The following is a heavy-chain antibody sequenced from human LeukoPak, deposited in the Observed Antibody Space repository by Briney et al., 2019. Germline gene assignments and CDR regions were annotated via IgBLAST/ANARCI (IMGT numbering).Heavy chain of an antibody. V-gene: IGHV4-39*07. CDR3: ARDESGYSYGYAY. J-gene: IGHJ4*02. CDR1: GGSISSSSYY. D-gene: IGHD5-18*01. CDR2: IYHSGST. Sequence: PSETLSLTCTVSGGSISSSSYYWGWIRQPPGKGLEWIGEIYHSGSTNYNPSLKSRVTISVDKSKNQFSLKLSSVTAADTAVYYCARDESGYSYGYAYWGQGTLVTVSS.